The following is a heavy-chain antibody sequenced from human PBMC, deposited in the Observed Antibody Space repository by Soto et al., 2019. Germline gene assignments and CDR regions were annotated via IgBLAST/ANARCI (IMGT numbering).Heavy chain of an antibody. Sequence: SETLSLTCTVSGGSIRSYYWSWIRQPPGKGLEWIGYIYYSGSTNYNPSLKSRVTISVDTSKNQFSLKLSSVTAADTAVYYCARVPVDFWSGYGFDPWGQGTLVTVSS. CDR1: GGSIRSYY. J-gene: IGHJ5*02. CDR2: IYYSGST. D-gene: IGHD3-3*01. V-gene: IGHV4-59*01. CDR3: ARVPVDFWSGYGFDP.